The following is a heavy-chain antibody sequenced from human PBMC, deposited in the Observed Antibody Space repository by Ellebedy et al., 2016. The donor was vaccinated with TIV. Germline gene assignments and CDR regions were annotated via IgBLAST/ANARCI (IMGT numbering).Heavy chain of an antibody. Sequence: GEPLKISCLASGFSFKTDAMNWVRQPPGQGLEWVASIRSGGVYVWYGDSVKGRFTISRDNAKNSLFLQMNSLRDDDTAVYYCARGGGGYFLDWGQGTLVSVSS. CDR2: IRSGGVYV. V-gene: IGHV3-21*01. CDR1: GFSFKTDA. CDR3: ARGGGGYFLD. J-gene: IGHJ4*02. D-gene: IGHD6-25*01.